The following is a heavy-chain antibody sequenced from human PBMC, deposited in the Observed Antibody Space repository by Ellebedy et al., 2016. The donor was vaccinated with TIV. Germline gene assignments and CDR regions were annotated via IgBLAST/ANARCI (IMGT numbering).Heavy chain of an antibody. CDR2: IYYSGST. CDR1: GGSISSSSYY. Sequence: MPSETLSLTCTVSGGSISSSSYYWGWIRQPPGKGLEWLGSIYYSGSTYYNPSLKSRVTISVDTSKNQFSLKLSSVTAADTAVYYCARLFRYGDSYSFDYWGQGTLVTVSS. J-gene: IGHJ4*02. CDR3: ARLFRYGDSYSFDY. D-gene: IGHD4-17*01. V-gene: IGHV4-39*01.